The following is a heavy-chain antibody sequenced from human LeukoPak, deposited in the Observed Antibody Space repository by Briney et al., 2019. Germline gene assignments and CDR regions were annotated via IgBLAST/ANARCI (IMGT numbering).Heavy chain of an antibody. CDR1: GGSFSGYY. Sequence: SETLSLTCAVYGGSFSGYYWSWIRQPPGEGLEWIGEINHSGSTNYNPSLKSRVTISVDTSKNQFSLKLSSVTAADTAVYYCASYSSGWYRYFDYWGQGTLVTVSS. D-gene: IGHD6-19*01. CDR2: INHSGST. V-gene: IGHV4-34*01. J-gene: IGHJ4*02. CDR3: ASYSSGWYRYFDY.